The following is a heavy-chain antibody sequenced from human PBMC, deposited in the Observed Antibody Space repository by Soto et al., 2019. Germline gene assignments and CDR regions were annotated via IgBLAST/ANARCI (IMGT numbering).Heavy chain of an antibody. CDR3: ARARGLGYCTNGVCRPPLYGMDV. CDR1: GGSISSGGYY. CDR2: IYYSGST. D-gene: IGHD2-8*01. J-gene: IGHJ6*02. Sequence: SETLSLTCTVSGGSISSGGYYWSWIRQHPGKGLEWIGYIYYSGSTYYNPSLKSRVTISVDTSKNQFSLKLSSVTAADTAVYYCARARGLGYCTNGVCRPPLYGMDVWGQGTTVTVSS. V-gene: IGHV4-31*03.